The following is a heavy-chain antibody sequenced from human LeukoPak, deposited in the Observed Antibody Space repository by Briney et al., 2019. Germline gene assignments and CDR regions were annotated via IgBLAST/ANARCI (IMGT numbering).Heavy chain of an antibody. CDR1: GYTLTGYY. J-gene: IGHJ4*02. CDR2: INPNTGAT. Sequence: GASVKVSCKASGYTLTGYYLHWVRQAPGQGLEWMGWINPNTGATHTAQKFQGRITMTRDTSISTAYMDLSRLRSDDTAVYYSARDRVGSGWPRPYYFEVWGQGTLVTVSS. D-gene: IGHD6-19*01. CDR3: ARDRVGSGWPRPYYFEV. V-gene: IGHV1-2*02.